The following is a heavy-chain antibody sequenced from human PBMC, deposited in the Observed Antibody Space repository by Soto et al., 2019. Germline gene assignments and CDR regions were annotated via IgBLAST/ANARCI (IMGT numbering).Heavy chain of an antibody. CDR1: GYSFTSYW. Sequence: GESLKISCKGSGYSFTSYWIGWVRQMPGKGLEWMGIIYPGDSDTRYSPSFQGQVTISADKSISTAYLQWSSLKASDTAMYYYARRYSGYGDAFDIWGQGTMVTVSS. CDR3: ARRYSGYGDAFDI. D-gene: IGHD5-12*01. V-gene: IGHV5-51*01. CDR2: IYPGDSDT. J-gene: IGHJ3*02.